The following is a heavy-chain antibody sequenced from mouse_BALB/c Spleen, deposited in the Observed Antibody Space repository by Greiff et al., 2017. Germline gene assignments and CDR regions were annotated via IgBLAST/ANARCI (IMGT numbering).Heavy chain of an antibody. CDR3: AREGGYYRYDD. CDR1: GYSFTSYY. D-gene: IGHD2-14*01. J-gene: IGHJ4*01. CDR2: IFPGSGNT. V-gene: IGHV1-66*01. Sequence: QVQLQQSGPELVKPGASVKISCKASGYSFTSYYIHWVKQRPGQGLEWIGWIFPGSGNTKYNEKFKGKATLTADTSSSTAYMQLSSLTSEDSAVYFCAREGGYYRYDDWGQGTSVTVSS.